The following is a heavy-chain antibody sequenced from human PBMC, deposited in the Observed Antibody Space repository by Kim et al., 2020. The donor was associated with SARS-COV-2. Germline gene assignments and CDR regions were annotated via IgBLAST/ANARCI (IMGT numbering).Heavy chain of an antibody. J-gene: IGHJ3*02. Sequence: SVKVSCKASGGTFSSYAISWVRQAPGQGLEWMGGIIPIFGTANYAQKFQGRVTITADESTSTAYMELSSLRSEDTAVYYCARDSTRVTTNLRAFDIWGQGTMVTVSS. CDR2: IIPIFGTA. D-gene: IGHD4-17*01. V-gene: IGHV1-69*13. CDR3: ARDSTRVTTNLRAFDI. CDR1: GGTFSSYA.